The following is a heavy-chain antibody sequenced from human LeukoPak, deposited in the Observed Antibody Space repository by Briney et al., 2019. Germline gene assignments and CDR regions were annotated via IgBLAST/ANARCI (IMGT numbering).Heavy chain of an antibody. Sequence: AGGSLRLSCAASGFTFSSYGMHWVRQAPGKGLEWVAVISYDGSNKYYADSVKGRFTISRDNSKNTLYLQMNSLRAEDTAVYYCAKSHSSGYLSKIDYWGQGTLVTVSS. CDR3: AKSHSSGYLSKIDY. J-gene: IGHJ4*02. V-gene: IGHV3-30*18. CDR1: GFTFSSYG. CDR2: ISYDGSNK. D-gene: IGHD3-22*01.